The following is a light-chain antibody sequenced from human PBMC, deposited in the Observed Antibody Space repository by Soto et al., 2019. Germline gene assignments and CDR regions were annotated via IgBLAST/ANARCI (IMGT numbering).Light chain of an antibody. CDR2: DVS. CDR3: SSYTSSSTLLYV. CDR1: SSDVGGYNY. Sequence: QSVLTHPASVSGSPGQSITISCTGTSSDVGGYNYVSWYQQHPGKAPKLMIYDVSNRPSGVSNRFSGSKSGNTASLTISGLQAEDEADYYCSSYTSSSTLLYVFGTGTKVNVL. V-gene: IGLV2-14*01. J-gene: IGLJ1*01.